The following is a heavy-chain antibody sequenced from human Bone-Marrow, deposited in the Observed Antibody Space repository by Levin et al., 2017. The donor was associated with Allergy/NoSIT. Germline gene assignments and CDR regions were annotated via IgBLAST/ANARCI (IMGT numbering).Heavy chain of an antibody. CDR1: GFIFSSYA. V-gene: IGHV3-30*04. CDR2: TSYDGRNK. Sequence: GGSLRLSCAASGFIFSSYAIHWVRQSPGQGLEWLAVTSYDGRNKFYADSVKGRFTISRDNSNNTAFLQMNSLRSDDTAVYYCARGAAQYRLATTGIPFDCWGQGVLVIVSS. J-gene: IGHJ4*02. D-gene: IGHD1-1*01. CDR3: ARGAAQYRLATTGIPFDC.